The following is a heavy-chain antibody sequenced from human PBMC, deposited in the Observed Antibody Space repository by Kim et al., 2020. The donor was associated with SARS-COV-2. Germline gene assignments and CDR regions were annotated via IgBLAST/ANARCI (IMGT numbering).Heavy chain of an antibody. CDR3: AKDLISMVRGVIIAGMDV. J-gene: IGHJ6*02. Sequence: GRFTISRDNSKNTLYLQMNSLRAEDTAVYYCAKDLISMVRGVIIAGMDVWGQGTTVTVSS. D-gene: IGHD3-10*01. V-gene: IGHV3-23*01.